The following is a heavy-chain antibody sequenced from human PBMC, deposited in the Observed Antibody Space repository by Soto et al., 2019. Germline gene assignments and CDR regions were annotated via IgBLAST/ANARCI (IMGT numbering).Heavy chain of an antibody. D-gene: IGHD7-27*01. V-gene: IGHV4-59*01. J-gene: IGHJ4*02. Sequence: SETLSLTCTVSGGSISSYYWSWIRQLPGKGLEWIGYIYYSGSTNYNPSLKSRVTISVDTSKNQFSLKVSSVTAADTAVYYCARRWGTSFDFWGQGTLVTVSS. CDR2: IYYSGST. CDR1: GGSISSYY. CDR3: ARRWGTSFDF.